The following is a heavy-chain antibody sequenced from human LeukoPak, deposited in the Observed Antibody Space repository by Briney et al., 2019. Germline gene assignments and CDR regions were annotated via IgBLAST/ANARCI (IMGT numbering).Heavy chain of an antibody. CDR2: ISSSGSTI. V-gene: IGHV3-11*04. CDR3: ARGRKVGANPPFDY. Sequence: SGGSLRLSCAASGFTFSDYYMSWIRQAPGKGLEWVSYISSSGSTIYYADSVKGRFTISRDNAKNSLYLQMNSLRAEDTAVYYCARGRKVGANPPFDYWGQGTLVTVSS. J-gene: IGHJ4*02. D-gene: IGHD1-26*01. CDR1: GFTFSDYY.